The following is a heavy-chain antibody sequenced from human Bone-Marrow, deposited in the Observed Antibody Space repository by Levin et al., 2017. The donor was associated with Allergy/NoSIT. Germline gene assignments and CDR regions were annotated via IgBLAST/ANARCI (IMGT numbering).Heavy chain of an antibody. V-gene: IGHV4-39*01. CDR1: GGSFDSDNFY. CDR3: ARVGIVVVTRHDWSLDH. CDR2: IYYSRTT. J-gene: IGHJ5*02. D-gene: IGHD3-22*01. Sequence: SQTLSLTCTMSGGSFDSDNFYWGWIRQPPGKGLEWIGSIYYSRTTYYNPSLERRVTVSVDTSKNQLSLKLPPVTAADTAVSDCARVGIVVVTRHDWSLDHWGQGILVTVSS.